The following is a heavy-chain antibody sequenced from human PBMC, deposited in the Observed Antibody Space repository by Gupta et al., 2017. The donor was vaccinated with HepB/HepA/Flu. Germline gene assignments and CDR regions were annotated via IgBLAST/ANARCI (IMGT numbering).Heavy chain of an antibody. CDR3: ARGSYSHKPNCMRPGKGGDKYYYYMDV. CDR2: INHSGST. Sequence: QMQLQQSGGGMLKASGTVSLTCAVVGGSFSGNYWSWVRQPPGKGLEWHGEINHSGSTNYNPSRKSRVTISVDTAKNQFSLKLSSATAADTAVYYWARGSYSHKPNCMRPGKGGDKYYYYMDVWGKGTPVTGSS. V-gene: IGHV4-34*01. J-gene: IGHJ6*03. D-gene: IGHD7-27*01. CDR1: GGSFSGNY.